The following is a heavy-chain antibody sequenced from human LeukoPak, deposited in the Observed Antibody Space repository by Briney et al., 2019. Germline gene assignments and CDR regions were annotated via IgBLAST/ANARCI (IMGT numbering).Heavy chain of an antibody. CDR2: IWYDGSNK. Sequence: GGSLRLSCAASGFTFSSYGMHWVRQAPGKGLEWVAVIWYDGSNKYYADSVKGRFTISRDNSKNTLYLQMNSLGAEDTAVYYCARDREEPLLAYCGGDCSPPFDYWGQGTLVTVSS. V-gene: IGHV3-33*01. J-gene: IGHJ4*02. D-gene: IGHD2-21*02. CDR1: GFTFSSYG. CDR3: ARDREEPLLAYCGGDCSPPFDY.